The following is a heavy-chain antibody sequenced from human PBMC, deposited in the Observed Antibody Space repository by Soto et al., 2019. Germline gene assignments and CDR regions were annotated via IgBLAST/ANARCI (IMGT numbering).Heavy chain of an antibody. CDR1: GGSINTFY. V-gene: IGHV4-4*07. CDR3: AREGSYSAYNFAHGIQLWSFDF. D-gene: IGHD5-12*01. CDR2: IFSSGST. J-gene: IGHJ4*02. Sequence: LSLTCTVSGGSINTFYWSWVRQPAGKGLEWIGRIFSSGSTSFNPSLESRVAMPVDTSKNHFSLNLSSVTAADMAVYYCAREGSYSAYNFAHGIQLWSFDFWGQGALVTVSS.